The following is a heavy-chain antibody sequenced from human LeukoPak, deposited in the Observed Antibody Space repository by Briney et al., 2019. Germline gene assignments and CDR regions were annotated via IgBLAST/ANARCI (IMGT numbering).Heavy chain of an antibody. J-gene: IGHJ3*01. V-gene: IGHV3-30*02. CDR2: IWYDGKNNQ. CDR3: AKDRCSSYPCREACEL. Sequence: GGSLRLSCAVAGFTFSRYGMHWLRQAPGKRMEWVAFIWYDGKNNQEYAESVKGRFTISRDNSKNTLYLQMNSLRTEDTAMYYCAKDRCSSYPCREACELWGRGTLVTVSS. D-gene: IGHD2-2*01. CDR1: GFTFSRYG.